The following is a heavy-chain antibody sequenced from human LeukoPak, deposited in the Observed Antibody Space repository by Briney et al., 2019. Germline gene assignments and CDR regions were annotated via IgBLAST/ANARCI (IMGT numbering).Heavy chain of an antibody. V-gene: IGHV4-61*08. CDR2: ILNGVTT. CDR1: GDSVSSGGYY. CDR3: ARVGNYEGYY. J-gene: IGHJ4*02. Sequence: SETLSLTCTVSGDSVSSGGYYWTWVRQPPGKGLEWIGYILNGVTTKYNPSLTSRVTISLDTSMNQFSLKVSSVTAAETAVYYCARVGNYEGYYWGQGTLVSVSS. D-gene: IGHD3-3*01.